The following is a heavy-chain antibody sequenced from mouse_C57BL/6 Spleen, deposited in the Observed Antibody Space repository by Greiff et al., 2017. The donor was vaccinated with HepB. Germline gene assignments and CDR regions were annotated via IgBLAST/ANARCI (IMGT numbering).Heavy chain of an antibody. V-gene: IGHV1-82*01. J-gene: IGHJ2*01. CDR2: IYPGDGDT. D-gene: IGHD2-1*01. CDR3: ARRGYGNYLFDY. Sequence: QVQLQQSGPELVKPGASVKISCKASGYAFSSSWMNWVKQRPGKGLEWIGRIYPGDGDTNYNGKFKGKATLTADKSSSTAYMQLSSLTSEDSAVYFWARRGYGNYLFDYWGQGTTLTVSS. CDR1: GYAFSSSW.